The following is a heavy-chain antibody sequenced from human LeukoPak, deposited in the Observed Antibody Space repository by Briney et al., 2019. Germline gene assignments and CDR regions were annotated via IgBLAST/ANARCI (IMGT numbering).Heavy chain of an antibody. Sequence: ASVKVSCKASGYTFTGYYMHWVRQAPGQGLEWMGWINPNSGGTNYAQKFQGRVTMTRDTSISTAYMELSRLRSDDTAVYYCARGDVTYYYDSSGYGRFDYWGQGTLVTVSS. CDR1: GYTFTGYY. CDR3: ARGDVTYYYDSSGYGRFDY. CDR2: INPNSGGT. V-gene: IGHV1-2*02. J-gene: IGHJ4*02. D-gene: IGHD3-22*01.